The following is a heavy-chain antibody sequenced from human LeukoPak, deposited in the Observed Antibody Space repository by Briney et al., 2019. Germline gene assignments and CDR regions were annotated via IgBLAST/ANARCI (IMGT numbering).Heavy chain of an antibody. V-gene: IGHV3-7*01. J-gene: IGHJ6*02. Sequence: GGSLRLSCAASGFTFGNYWMSWVRQAPGKGLEWVANIKQDGSEKYYVDSVKGRFTISRDNAKSSLYLQMNSLRAEDTAVYYCARLRYYGMDVWGQGTTVTVSS. CDR1: GFTFGNYW. CDR2: IKQDGSEK. CDR3: ARLRYYGMDV.